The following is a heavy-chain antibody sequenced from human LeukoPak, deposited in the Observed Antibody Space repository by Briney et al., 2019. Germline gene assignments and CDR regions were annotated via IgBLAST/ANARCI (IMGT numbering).Heavy chain of an antibody. CDR2: ISGGGERT. Sequence: PGGSLRLSCAASGIVFSNTAMNWARQSPGRGLEWISAISGGGERTFYADSVKGRFTISRDNSKNMVYLQMNSLRVDDTAIYYCGKDGGQYSSGPEFDPRGQGALVTLSS. V-gene: IGHV3-23*01. J-gene: IGHJ5*02. CDR1: GIVFSNTA. D-gene: IGHD3-22*01. CDR3: GKDGGQYSSGPEFDP.